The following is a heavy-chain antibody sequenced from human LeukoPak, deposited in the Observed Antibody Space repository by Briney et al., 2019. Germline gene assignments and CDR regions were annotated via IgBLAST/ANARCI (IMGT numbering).Heavy chain of an antibody. CDR1: GFTFDTYA. D-gene: IGHD4-23*01. V-gene: IGHV3-23*01. J-gene: IGHJ4*02. Sequence: GGSLRLSCAASGFTFDTYALSWVRRAPGKGLEWVSAISGSGGSTYYADSVKGRFTISRDNSKNTLYLQMNSLRAEDTAVYYCAKDLSGNPDYWGQGTLVTVSS. CDR3: AKDLSGNPDY. CDR2: ISGSGGST.